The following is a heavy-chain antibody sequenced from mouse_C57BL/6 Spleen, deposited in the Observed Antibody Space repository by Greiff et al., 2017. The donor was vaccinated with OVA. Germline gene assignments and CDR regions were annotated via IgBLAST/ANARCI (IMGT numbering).Heavy chain of an antibody. D-gene: IGHD2-4*01. CDR3: TRDYDGYFDY. CDR1: GYKFTDYE. J-gene: IGHJ2*01. V-gene: IGHV1-15*01. CDR2: IDPETGGT. Sequence: VQLQQSGAELVRPGASVTLSCKASGYKFTDYEMHWVKQTPVHGLEWIGAIDPETGGTAYNQKFKGKAILTADKSSSTAYMELRSLTSEDSAVYYCTRDYDGYFDYWGQGTTLTVSS.